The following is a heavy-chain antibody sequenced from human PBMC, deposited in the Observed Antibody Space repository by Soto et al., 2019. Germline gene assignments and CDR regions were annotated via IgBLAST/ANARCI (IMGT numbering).Heavy chain of an antibody. CDR3: ARGDGYNYGKGYWFVP. D-gene: IGHD5-12*01. CDR2: IWYDGSNK. V-gene: IGHV3-33*01. Sequence: QVQLVESGGGVVQPGRSLRLSCAASGFTFSSYGMHWVRQAPGKGLEWVAVIWYDGSNKYYADSVKGRFTISRDNSKYALYLQLNSLRAEDTAVYYCARGDGYNYGKGYWFVPWGRGTLVTVSS. CDR1: GFTFSSYG. J-gene: IGHJ5*02.